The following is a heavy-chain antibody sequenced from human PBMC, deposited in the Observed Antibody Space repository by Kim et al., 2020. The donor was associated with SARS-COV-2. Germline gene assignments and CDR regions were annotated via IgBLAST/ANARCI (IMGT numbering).Heavy chain of an antibody. Sequence: GGSLRLSCAASGFTFSSYEMNWVRQAPGKGLEWVSYISSSGSTIYYADSVKGRFTISRDNAKNSLYLQMNSLRAEDTAVYYCARDYYEDDFWSGNYYYYGMDVWGQGTTVTVSS. CDR3: ARDYYEDDFWSGNYYYYGMDV. CDR1: GFTFSSYE. CDR2: ISSSGSTI. J-gene: IGHJ6*02. V-gene: IGHV3-48*03. D-gene: IGHD3-3*01.